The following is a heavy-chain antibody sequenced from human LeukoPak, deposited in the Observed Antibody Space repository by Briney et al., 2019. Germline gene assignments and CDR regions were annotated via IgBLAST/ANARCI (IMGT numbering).Heavy chain of an antibody. CDR3: AKNARERYGSSTSCRNWFDP. Sequence: GGSLRLSCAASGFTFSSYSMNWVRQAPGKGLEWISYIISTGSTTYYADSVKGRFTISRDNSKNTLYLQMNSLRAEDTAVYYCAKNARERYGSSTSCRNWFDPWGQGTLVTVSS. V-gene: IGHV3-23*01. CDR1: GFTFSSYS. CDR2: IISTGSTT. J-gene: IGHJ5*02. D-gene: IGHD2-2*01.